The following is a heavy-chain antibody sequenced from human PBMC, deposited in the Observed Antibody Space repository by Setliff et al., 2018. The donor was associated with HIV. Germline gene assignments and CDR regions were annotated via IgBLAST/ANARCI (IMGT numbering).Heavy chain of an antibody. Sequence: ASVKVSCKASGGTFRSYSINWVRQAPGQGLEWMGTIIPFIDATHYAQSFQGRLTITADESSNTAYMELSSLRLHDTAVYYCARGIPRGTVFGVVGYFDYWGQGTPVTVSS. V-gene: IGHV1-69*11. CDR3: ARGIPRGTVFGVVGYFDY. J-gene: IGHJ4*02. CDR2: IIPFIDAT. CDR1: GGTFRSYS. D-gene: IGHD3-3*01.